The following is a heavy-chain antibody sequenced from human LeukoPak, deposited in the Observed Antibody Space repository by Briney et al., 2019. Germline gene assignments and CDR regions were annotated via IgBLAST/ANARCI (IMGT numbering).Heavy chain of an antibody. Sequence: SETMSLTCTVSGGSISSSSYYWGWIRQPPGKGLEWIGSIYYSGSTYYNPSLKSRVTISVDTSKNQFSLKLSSVTAADTAVYYCARHPDGYNLFDYWGQGTLVTVSS. D-gene: IGHD5-24*01. J-gene: IGHJ4*02. V-gene: IGHV4-39*01. CDR2: IYYSGST. CDR1: GGSISSSSYY. CDR3: ARHPDGYNLFDY.